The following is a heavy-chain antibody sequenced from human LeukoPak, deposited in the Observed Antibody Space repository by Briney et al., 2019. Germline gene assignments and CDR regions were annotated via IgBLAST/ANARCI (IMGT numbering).Heavy chain of an antibody. Sequence: SEALSLTCTVSGGSISSSSYYWGWIRQPPGKGLEWIGSIYYSGSTYYNPSLKSRVTISVDTSKNQFSLKLSSVTAADTAVYYCANYGGNHEGYNWFDPWGQGTLVTVSS. CDR3: ANYGGNHEGYNWFDP. D-gene: IGHD4-23*01. CDR1: GGSISSSSYY. V-gene: IGHV4-39*01. CDR2: IYYSGST. J-gene: IGHJ5*02.